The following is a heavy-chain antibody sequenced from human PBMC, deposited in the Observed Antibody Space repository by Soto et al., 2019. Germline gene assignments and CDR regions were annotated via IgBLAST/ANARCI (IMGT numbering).Heavy chain of an antibody. CDR1: RYTFTGYY. V-gene: IGHV1-2*02. CDR2: INPQTGGT. Sequence: QVQLVQSGAEVKTPGASVRVSCKASRYTFTGYYIHWVREAPGQGLERMGWINPQTGGTSYAQKFQGRVTLSRDTSINTAYLELSRLTFDDAAVYFCARERYQVISDGMDVWGQGTTVTVSS. J-gene: IGHJ6*02. D-gene: IGHD2-2*01. CDR3: ARERYQVISDGMDV.